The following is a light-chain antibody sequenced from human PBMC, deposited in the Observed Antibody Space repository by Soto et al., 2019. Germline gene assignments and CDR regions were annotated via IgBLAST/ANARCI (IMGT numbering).Light chain of an antibody. J-gene: IGKJ2*01. CDR2: GIS. Sequence: ENVLTQSPGTLSLSPGERATLSCRASQTVTNSFFAWYQQKPSQPPRLLIHGISSRATGIPDRFSGSGSGTDFTLTISRLEPEDFVVYYCQQYSTLPHTFGRGTKLEV. CDR3: QQYSTLPHT. CDR1: QTVTNSF. V-gene: IGKV3-20*01.